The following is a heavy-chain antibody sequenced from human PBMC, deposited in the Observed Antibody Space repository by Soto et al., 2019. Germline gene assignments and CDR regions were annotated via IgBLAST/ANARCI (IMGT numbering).Heavy chain of an antibody. CDR3: ATCIAARDAFDI. J-gene: IGHJ3*02. CDR1: GGSFSGYY. CDR2: INHSGST. V-gene: IGHV4-34*01. Sequence: SETLSLTCAVYGGSFSGYYWSWIRQPPGKGLEWIGEINHSGSTNYNPSLKSRVTISVDTSKNQFSLKRSSVTAADAAVYYCATCIAARDAFDIWGQGTMVTVSS. D-gene: IGHD6-6*01.